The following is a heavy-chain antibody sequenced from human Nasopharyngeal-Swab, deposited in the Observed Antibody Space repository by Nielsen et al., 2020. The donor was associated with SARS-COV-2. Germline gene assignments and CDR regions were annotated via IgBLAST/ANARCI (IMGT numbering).Heavy chain of an antibody. CDR1: GNTFTDDG. D-gene: IGHD2-15*01. J-gene: IGHJ3*02. CDR2: LSAYNGNT. CDR3: ARERRGGYHDAFDI. V-gene: IGHV1-18*01. Sequence: ASVKVSCKASGNTFTDDGISWVRQAPGQGLEWMGWLSAYNGNTNYAQRVQGRVTMTTDTSTSTAYMELRSLRSDDTAVYYCARERRGGYHDAFDIWGQGTMVTVSS.